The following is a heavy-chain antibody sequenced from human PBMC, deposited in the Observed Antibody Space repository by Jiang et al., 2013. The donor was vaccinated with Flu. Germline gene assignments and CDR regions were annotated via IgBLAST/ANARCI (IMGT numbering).Heavy chain of an antibody. CDR3: TTGGEWADGPGDYYFDY. J-gene: IGHJ4*02. Sequence: DYAAPVKGRFTISRDDSKNTLYLQMNSLKTEDTAVYYCTTGGEWADGPGDYYFDYWGQGTLVTVSS. D-gene: IGHD3-10*01. V-gene: IGHV3-15*01.